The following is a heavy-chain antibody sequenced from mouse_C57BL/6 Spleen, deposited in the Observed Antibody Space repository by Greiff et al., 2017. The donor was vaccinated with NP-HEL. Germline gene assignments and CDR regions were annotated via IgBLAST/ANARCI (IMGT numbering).Heavy chain of an antibody. Sequence: QVQLQQSGAELVKPGASVKLSCKASGYTFTSYWMQWVKQRPGQGLEWIGEIDPSDSYTNYNQKFKGKATLTVDTSSSTAYMQLSSLTSEDSAVYYCARTGTYHSFDYWGQGTTLTVSS. CDR1: GYTFTSYW. V-gene: IGHV1-50*01. CDR2: IDPSDSYT. D-gene: IGHD3-3*01. J-gene: IGHJ2*01. CDR3: ARTGTYHSFDY.